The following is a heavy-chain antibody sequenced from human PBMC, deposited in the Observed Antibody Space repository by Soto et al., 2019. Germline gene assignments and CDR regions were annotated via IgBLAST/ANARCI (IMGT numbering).Heavy chain of an antibody. V-gene: IGHV4-4*07. CDR1: GGSIRTYY. D-gene: IGHD1-26*01. CDR3: ARVRRTVGGSPLGAFDI. J-gene: IGHJ3*02. CDR2: VYTSGST. Sequence: QVQLQESVPGLVKPSETLSLTCTVSGGSIRTYYWSWVRQPAGRALEWIGRVYTSGSTNYNPSLKSRLTMSVETSKTQFSLKLSSVTAADTAVYYCARVRRTVGGSPLGAFDIWGQGTKVTVAS.